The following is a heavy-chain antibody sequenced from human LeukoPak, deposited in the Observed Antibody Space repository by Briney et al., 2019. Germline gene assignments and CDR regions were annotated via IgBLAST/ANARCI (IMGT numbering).Heavy chain of an antibody. Sequence: GGSLRLSCVASGFAFSDYWMNWVRQAPGKGLELVAIIKPDGSFTNYVDAVKGRFTISRDSAKNSLYLQMNSLRAEDTAVYYCARDRDYGDYLAEALFDYWGQGTLVTVSS. CDR2: IKPDGSFT. CDR3: ARDRDYGDYLAEALFDY. V-gene: IGHV3-7*01. D-gene: IGHD4-17*01. J-gene: IGHJ4*02. CDR1: GFAFSDYW.